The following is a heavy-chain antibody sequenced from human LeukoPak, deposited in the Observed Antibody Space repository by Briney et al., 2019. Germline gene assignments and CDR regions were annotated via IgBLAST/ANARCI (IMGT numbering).Heavy chain of an antibody. CDR2: IYDSRFT. D-gene: IGHD3-16*01. J-gene: IGHJ4*02. Sequence: SQTLSLTCTVSGGSISSGGHYWSWIRQHPGKGLEWIGCIYDSRFTYYSPSLQSRVTISVDSSEKQLSLKVTSVTAADTAVYFCAGGCDRSKMTYWGQGTLVTVSS. CDR1: GGSISSGGHY. CDR3: AGGCDRSKMTY. V-gene: IGHV4-31*03.